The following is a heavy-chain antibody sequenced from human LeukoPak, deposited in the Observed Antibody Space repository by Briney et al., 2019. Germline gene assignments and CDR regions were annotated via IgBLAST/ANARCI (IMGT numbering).Heavy chain of an antibody. J-gene: IGHJ4*02. Sequence: PGGSLRLSCAASGFIFSSYAMHWVRRAPGKGLEWVSGIKTDGTTYYADSVKGRFTISRDNSKNTLYLHINSLRAEDTAVYYCVKDNPLDYWGQGTLVIVSS. CDR1: GFIFSSYA. CDR3: VKDNPLDY. V-gene: IGHV3-NL1*01. CDR2: IKTDGTT.